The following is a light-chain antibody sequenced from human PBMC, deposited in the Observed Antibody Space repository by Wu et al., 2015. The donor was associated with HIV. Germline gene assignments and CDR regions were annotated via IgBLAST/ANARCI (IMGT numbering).Light chain of an antibody. CDR1: QSISSNY. Sequence: EIVLTQSPGTLSLSPGERATLSCRASQSISSNYLAWYQQKPGQAPRLLIYGASSRATGIPDRFSGSGSGTDFTLIISRLEPEDFAVYYCQQYGSSPITLGQGTRLE. CDR3: QQYGSSPIT. V-gene: IGKV3-20*01. J-gene: IGKJ5*01. CDR2: GAS.